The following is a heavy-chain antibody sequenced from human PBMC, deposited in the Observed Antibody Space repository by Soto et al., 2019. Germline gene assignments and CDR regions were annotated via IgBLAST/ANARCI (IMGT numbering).Heavy chain of an antibody. CDR1: GFTFSSYA. CDR3: ARDLWDYDILTGYSPDGMDV. D-gene: IGHD3-9*01. V-gene: IGHV3-30-3*01. Sequence: GGSLRLSCAASGFTFSSYAMHWVRQAPGKGLEWVAVISYDGSNKYYADSVKGRFTISRDNSKNTLYLQMNSLRAEDTAVYYCARDLWDYDILTGYSPDGMDVWGQGTTVTVSS. CDR2: ISYDGSNK. J-gene: IGHJ6*02.